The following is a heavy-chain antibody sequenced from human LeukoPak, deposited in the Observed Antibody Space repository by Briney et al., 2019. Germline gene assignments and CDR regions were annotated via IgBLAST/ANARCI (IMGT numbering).Heavy chain of an antibody. CDR2: IWFDGTKK. CDR3: ARDASLSYSYMDV. Sequence: GGSLRLSCAASGFTCSSYGMHWVRQAPGKGLEGVAVIWFDGTKKYYADSVKGRFTISRDNSKNTLYLQMNSLRDEATAVYYCARDASLSYSYMDVWGKGTTVTVSS. CDR1: GFTCSSYG. J-gene: IGHJ6*03. V-gene: IGHV3-33*01.